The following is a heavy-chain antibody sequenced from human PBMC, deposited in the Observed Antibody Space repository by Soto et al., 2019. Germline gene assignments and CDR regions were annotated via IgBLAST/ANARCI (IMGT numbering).Heavy chain of an antibody. J-gene: IGHJ3*02. V-gene: IGHV4-30-4*01. CDR2: IYDTWTT. Sequence: QVQLQEAGPGLVRPSQTLSMTCTVAGGSMSENDYYWSWLRQSPGQGLQWIGYIYDTWTTSYSPSLKSRVTMSADPSRNQFSLKLTSVTAADAALYFCARGIVRGGFDIWGQGTLVTVSS. D-gene: IGHD3-10*02. CDR1: GGSMSENDYY. CDR3: ARGIVRGGFDI.